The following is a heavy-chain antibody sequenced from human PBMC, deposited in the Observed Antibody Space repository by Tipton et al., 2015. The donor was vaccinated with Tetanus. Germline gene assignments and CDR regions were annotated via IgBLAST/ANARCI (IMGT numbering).Heavy chain of an antibody. CDR2: VFYTGIT. CDR3: ARNTVAGTVTFDY. V-gene: IGHV4-59*12. Sequence: TLSLTCTVSGGSISGYFWTWIRQPPGKGLECIGYVFYTGITNYNPPFESRVTMSVDTSKNQISLKLSSVAAADTAVYYCARNTVAGTVTFDYWGQGTLVTVSS. J-gene: IGHJ4*02. CDR1: GGSISGYF. D-gene: IGHD6-19*01.